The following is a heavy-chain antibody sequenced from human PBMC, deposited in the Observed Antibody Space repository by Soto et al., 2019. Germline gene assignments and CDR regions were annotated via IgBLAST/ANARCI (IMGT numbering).Heavy chain of an antibody. CDR1: GFTFTSSA. Sequence: SVKVSCKASGFTFTSSAVQWVRQARGQRLEWIGWIVVGSGNTNYAQKFQERVTITRDMSTSTAYMELSSLRSEDTAVYYCAAVSAIAAAGPKDYWGQGTLVTVSS. V-gene: IGHV1-58*01. CDR3: AAVSAIAAAGPKDY. D-gene: IGHD6-13*01. CDR2: IVVGSGNT. J-gene: IGHJ4*02.